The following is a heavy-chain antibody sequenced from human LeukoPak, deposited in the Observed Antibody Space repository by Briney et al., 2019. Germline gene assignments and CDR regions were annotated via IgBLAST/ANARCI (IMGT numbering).Heavy chain of an antibody. D-gene: IGHD6-19*01. V-gene: IGHV4-61*05. CDR3: ARGDGGSGWYYFDY. Sequence: PSETLSLTCTVSGGSIRSSYYYWGWIRQTPGKGLEWIGNIYYSGSTNYNPSLKSRVTISIDTSNNQFSLKLSSVTAADTAVYYCARGDGGSGWYYFDYWGQGTLVTVSS. CDR2: IYYSGST. CDR1: GGSIRSSYYY. J-gene: IGHJ4*02.